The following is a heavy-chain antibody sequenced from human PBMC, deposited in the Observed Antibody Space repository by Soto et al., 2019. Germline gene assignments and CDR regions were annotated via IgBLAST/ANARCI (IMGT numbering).Heavy chain of an antibody. CDR1: GYTFTSYY. V-gene: IGHV1-46*01. Sequence: ASVKVSCKASGYTFTSYYMHWVRQAPGQGLEWMGIIDPSGGGTSYAQKFQGRLTMTRDTSTSTVYMELSSLRSEDTAVYYCARGGVGYCSSTSCYGAFDIWGHGTLVTV. J-gene: IGHJ3*02. CDR2: IDPSGGGT. D-gene: IGHD2-2*01. CDR3: ARGGVGYCSSTSCYGAFDI.